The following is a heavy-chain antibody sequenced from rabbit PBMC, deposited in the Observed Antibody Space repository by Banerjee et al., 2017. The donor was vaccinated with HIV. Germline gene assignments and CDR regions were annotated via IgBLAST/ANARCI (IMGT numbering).Heavy chain of an antibody. J-gene: IGHJ3*01. CDR1: GFSFMNNYY. V-gene: IGHV1S45*01. Sequence: QEQLVESGGGLVQPEGSLTLTCTASGFSFMNNYYMCWVRQAPGKGLEWIACIDVGSSGPIYYANWAKGRFTISKTSTTTVTLQMTSLTAADTATYFCARGGIGGGGVGLWGQGTLVTVS. CDR3: ARGGIGGGGVGL. D-gene: IGHD5-1*01. CDR2: IDVGSSGPI.